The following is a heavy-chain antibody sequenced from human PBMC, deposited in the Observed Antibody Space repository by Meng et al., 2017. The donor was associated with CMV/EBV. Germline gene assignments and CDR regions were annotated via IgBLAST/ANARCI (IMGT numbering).Heavy chain of an antibody. J-gene: IGHJ4*02. CDR3: ENVKGDTMIVVVSHFDY. V-gene: IGHV3-23*01. D-gene: IGHD3-22*01. CDR2: ISGSGGRT. Sequence: PFSSKAMSWVRRARGKGVEWVEAISGSGGRTYYADTVKGRFTISRENSKNKLYLQMNSLRAEDTAVYYCENVKGDTMIVVVSHFDYWGQGTLVTVSS. CDR1: PFSSKA.